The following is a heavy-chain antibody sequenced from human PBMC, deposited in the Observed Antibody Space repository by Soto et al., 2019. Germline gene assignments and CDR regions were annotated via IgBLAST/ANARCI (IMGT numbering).Heavy chain of an antibody. CDR1: GYTFSSYG. Sequence: QVQLVQSGAEVEKPGASVNVSCKASGYTFSSYGINWVRQAPGEGLEWIGRISTYNGNTKYSPKFQGRVTMTTDTSTSTVYMELRSLRSDDTAVYYCARERGLTVSTLLGYWGQGTLVTVSS. D-gene: IGHD2-15*01. CDR2: ISTYNGNT. V-gene: IGHV1-18*01. CDR3: ARERGLTVSTLLGY. J-gene: IGHJ4*02.